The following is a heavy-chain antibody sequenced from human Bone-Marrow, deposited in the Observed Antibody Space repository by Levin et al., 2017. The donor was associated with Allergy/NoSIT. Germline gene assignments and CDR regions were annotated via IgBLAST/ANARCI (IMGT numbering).Heavy chain of an antibody. CDR3: ARGLYGGWPDAFDI. CDR2: INPRGGST. CDR1: GYSFTSYY. J-gene: IGHJ3*02. D-gene: IGHD2-8*01. Sequence: ASVKVSCKASGYSFTSYYLHWVRHAPGQGLEWMAMINPRGGSTTYAQRFQGRVTMTRDTSTSTVYMELSSRRSEDTAVNYCARGLYGGWPDAFDIWGQGTIVSVSS. V-gene: IGHV1-46*01.